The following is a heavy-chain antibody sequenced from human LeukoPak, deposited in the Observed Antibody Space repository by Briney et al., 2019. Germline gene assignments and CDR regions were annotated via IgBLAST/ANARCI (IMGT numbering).Heavy chain of an antibody. CDR1: GYTFTNYG. CDR2: ISAYNANT. D-gene: IGHD3-9*01. V-gene: IGHV1-18*04. J-gene: IGHJ6*04. CDR3: ARTDYDILTGARMDV. Sequence: GASVRVSSKASGYTFTNYGITWVRQAPGQGREWMGWISAYNANTNYAQKFQGRVTITTDTSTSTVYMELRSLRSDDTAIYYCARTDYDILTGARMDVWGKGTTVTVSS.